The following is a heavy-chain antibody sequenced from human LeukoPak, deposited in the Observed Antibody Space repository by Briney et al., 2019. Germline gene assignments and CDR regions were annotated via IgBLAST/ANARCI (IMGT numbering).Heavy chain of an antibody. CDR1: GYTFTSYG. CDR3: AKESHVTREDY. V-gene: IGHV1-18*01. Sequence: SVKVSCKASGYTFTSYGISWVRQAPGQGLEWMGWISANDGNTDYPQKLQGRVTMTTDTSTSTAYMELRSLRSDDTAVYYCAKESHVTREDYWGQGTLVTVSS. D-gene: IGHD3-10*01. CDR2: ISANDGNT. J-gene: IGHJ4*02.